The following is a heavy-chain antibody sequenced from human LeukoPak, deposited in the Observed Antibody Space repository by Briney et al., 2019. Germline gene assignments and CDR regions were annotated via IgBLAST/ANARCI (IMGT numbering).Heavy chain of an antibody. CDR3: ARVRDPRQYYYDNSGYRNAFDI. J-gene: IGHJ3*02. Sequence: GGSLRLSCAASGFTFSGYWMSWVRQAPGKGLEWVANIKQDGSEKYYVDSVKGRFTISRDNAKNSLYLQMNSLRAEDTAVYYCARVRDPRQYYYDNSGYRNAFDIWGQGTMVTVSS. D-gene: IGHD3-22*01. CDR2: IKQDGSEK. CDR1: GFTFSGYW. V-gene: IGHV3-7*01.